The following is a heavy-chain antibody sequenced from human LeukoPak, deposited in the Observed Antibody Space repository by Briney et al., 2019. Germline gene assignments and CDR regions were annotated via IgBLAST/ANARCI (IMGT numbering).Heavy chain of an antibody. J-gene: IGHJ4*02. CDR3: SKHGGMGATDS. CDR2: IETKPNKYAT. V-gene: IGHV3-73*01. Sequence: GGSLRLSCAASGFTFTYSAIHWVRQASGRGLEWVGRIETKPNKYATAYAASVEGRFTISRDDSKNTAYLQMSSLKTEDTAVYYCSKHGGMGATDSWGQGTLVTVSS. CDR1: GFTFTYSA. D-gene: IGHD1-26*01.